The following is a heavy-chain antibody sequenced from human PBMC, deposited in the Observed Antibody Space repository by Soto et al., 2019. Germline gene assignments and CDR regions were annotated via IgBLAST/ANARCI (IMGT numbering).Heavy chain of an antibody. CDR1: GFTFSSYE. J-gene: IGHJ4*02. V-gene: IGHV3-48*03. D-gene: IGHD6-13*01. CDR2: ISSSGSTI. CDR3: ARGRRGGYSSSWYPFDY. Sequence: EVQLVESGGGLVQPGGSLRLSCAASGFTFSSYEMNWVRQAPGKGLEWVSYISSSGSTIYYADSVKGRFTISRDNAKNSLYLQMNSLRAEDTAVYYCARGRRGGYSSSWYPFDYWGQGTLVTVSS.